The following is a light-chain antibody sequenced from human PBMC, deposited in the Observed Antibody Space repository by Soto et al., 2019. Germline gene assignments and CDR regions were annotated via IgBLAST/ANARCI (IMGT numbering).Light chain of an antibody. CDR3: QQYNIWPQYT. CDR1: QSINSN. V-gene: IGKV3-15*01. CDR2: GAS. J-gene: IGKJ2*01. Sequence: EIVTTQSPATLSVSPGDRATLSCRASQSINSNLAWYQQKPGQAPRLLIYGASTRATGIPARFSGSGSGTEFTLTISGLQSEDFAVDHCQQYNIWPQYTFGQGTKLEI.